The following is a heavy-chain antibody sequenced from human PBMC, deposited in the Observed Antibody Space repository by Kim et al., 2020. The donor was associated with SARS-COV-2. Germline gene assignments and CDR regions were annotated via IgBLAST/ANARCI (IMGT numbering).Heavy chain of an antibody. CDR3: ARRITIFGVGRDAHAFDI. CDR1: GYSFTSYW. Sequence: GESLKISCKGSGYSFTSYWIGWVRQMPGKGLEWMGIIYPGDSDTRYSPSFQGQVTISADKSISTAYLQWSSLKASDTAMYYCARRITIFGVGRDAHAFDIWGQGRRVTVSS. CDR2: IYPGDSDT. J-gene: IGHJ3*02. V-gene: IGHV5-51*01. D-gene: IGHD3-3*01.